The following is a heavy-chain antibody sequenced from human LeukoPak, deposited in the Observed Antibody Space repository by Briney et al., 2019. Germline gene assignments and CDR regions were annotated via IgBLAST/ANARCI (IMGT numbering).Heavy chain of an antibody. Sequence: PGGSLRLSCAASGFTFSSYGMHWVRQAPGKGLEWVAVISYDGSNKYYADSVKGRFTISRDNSKNTLYLQMNSLRAEDTAVYYCAKGLRQYYDFWGGSDYWGQGTLVTVSS. D-gene: IGHD3-3*01. CDR3: AKGLRQYYDFWGGSDY. V-gene: IGHV3-30*18. CDR2: ISYDGSNK. CDR1: GFTFSSYG. J-gene: IGHJ4*02.